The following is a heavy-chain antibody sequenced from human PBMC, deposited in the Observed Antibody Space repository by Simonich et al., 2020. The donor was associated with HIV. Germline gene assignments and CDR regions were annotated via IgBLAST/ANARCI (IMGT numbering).Heavy chain of an antibody. Sequence: QVQLVQSGAEVKKPGASVKVSCKSSRYYLTTHAITWVRQAPGQGLGWLGGISANNGTTNNEQKFQGRGTMTPAISTSTHYMELRSRRSDDTAVYYCARSIWNLQDAIDFWGQGTLVTVSS. J-gene: IGHJ4*02. D-gene: IGHD1-1*01. CDR1: RYYLTTHA. CDR3: ARSIWNLQDAIDF. CDR2: ISANNGTT. V-gene: IGHV1-18*01.